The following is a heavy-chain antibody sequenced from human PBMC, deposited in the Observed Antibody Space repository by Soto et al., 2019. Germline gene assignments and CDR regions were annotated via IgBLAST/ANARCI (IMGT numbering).Heavy chain of an antibody. Sequence: QVQLQESGPGLVMPSQTLSLTCTVSGGSITSDNYCWTWIRQHPVKGLEWMGHIYYSGSTSYNPSLKSRVTISIDTSKNQFSLKLTSVTAADTAVYYCARDGDYFGSGSPPLLSKWGQGTLDTVSS. V-gene: IGHV4-31*03. D-gene: IGHD3-10*01. CDR3: ARDGDYFGSGSPPLLSK. CDR2: IYYSGST. CDR1: GGSITSDNYC. J-gene: IGHJ4*02.